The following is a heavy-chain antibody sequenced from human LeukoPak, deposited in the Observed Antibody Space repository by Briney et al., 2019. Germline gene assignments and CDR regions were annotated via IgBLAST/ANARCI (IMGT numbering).Heavy chain of an antibody. V-gene: IGHV1-8*01. D-gene: IGHD2-2*01. CDR1: GYTFTSYD. CDR2: MNPNSGNT. J-gene: IGHJ6*03. CDR3: ARGGCSSTSCYPPYYYYYYMDV. Sequence: GASVKVSCKASGYTFTSYDINWVRQATGQGLEWMGWMNPNSGNTGYAQKFQGRVTMTRNTSISTAYMELSSLRSEDTAVYYCARGGCSSTSCYPPYYYYYYMDVWGKGTTVTISS.